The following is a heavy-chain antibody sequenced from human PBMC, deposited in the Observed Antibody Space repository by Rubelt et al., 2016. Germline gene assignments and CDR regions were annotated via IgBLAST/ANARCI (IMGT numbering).Heavy chain of an antibody. V-gene: IGHV3-74*01. J-gene: IGHJ4*02. D-gene: IGHD3-22*01. CDR3: ARDRGNGDYYDSSGNAN. Sequence: EVQLVESGGGLVQPGGSLRLSCAASGFTFSSYWMHWVRQVPGKGLVWVSRINSDGSTTDYADSVKGRFTISRDNAKNTLYLQMNSLRAEETAVYYCARDRGNGDYYDSSGNANWGQGTLVSVSS. CDR2: INSDGSTT. CDR1: GFTFSSYW.